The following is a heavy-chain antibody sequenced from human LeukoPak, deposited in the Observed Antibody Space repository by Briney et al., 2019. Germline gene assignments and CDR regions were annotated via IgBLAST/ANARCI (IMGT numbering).Heavy chain of an antibody. CDR1: GFTFINYG. D-gene: IGHD1-14*01. V-gene: IGHV3-33*07. CDR3: ARDPDRSGFDF. CDR2: VWYDGNNK. Sequence: GGSLRLSCAASGFTFINYGMYWVRQAPGKGLEWVATVWYDGNNKYYADSVRGRFTISGDNSKNMVFLHMNSLRVEDTAIYYCARDPDRSGFDFWGQGTLLTVSS. J-gene: IGHJ4*02.